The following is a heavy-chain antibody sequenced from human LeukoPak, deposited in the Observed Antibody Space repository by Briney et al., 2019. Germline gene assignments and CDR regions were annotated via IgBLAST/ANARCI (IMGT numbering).Heavy chain of an antibody. J-gene: IGHJ4*02. Sequence: PGGSLRLSCAASGFTFSRYWMSWVRQAPGKGLEWVANIKQDGSEKYYVDSVKGRFTISRDNAKNSLYLQMNSLRAEDTAVYYCARDIFNGDYDYWGQGTLVTVSS. CDR2: IKQDGSEK. V-gene: IGHV3-7*01. D-gene: IGHD4-17*01. CDR3: ARDIFNGDYDY. CDR1: GFTFSRYW.